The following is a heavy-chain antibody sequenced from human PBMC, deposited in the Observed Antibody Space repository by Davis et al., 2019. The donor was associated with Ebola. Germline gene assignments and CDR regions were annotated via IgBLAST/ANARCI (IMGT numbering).Heavy chain of an antibody. V-gene: IGHV3-48*01. J-gene: IGHJ4*02. CDR3: ARYGDYYDSSGYYYILFDY. Sequence: GGSLRLSCAASGFTFSSYSMNWVRQAPGKGLEWVSYISSSSSTIYYADSVKGRFTISRDNAKNSLYLQMNSLRAEDTAVYYCARYGDYYDSSGYYYILFDYWGQGTLVTVSS. CDR1: GFTFSSYS. CDR2: ISSSSSTI. D-gene: IGHD3-22*01.